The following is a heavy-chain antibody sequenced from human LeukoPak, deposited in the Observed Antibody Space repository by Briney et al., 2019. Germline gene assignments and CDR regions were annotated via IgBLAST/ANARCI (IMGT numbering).Heavy chain of an antibody. Sequence: SETLSLTCAVYGGSFSGYYWSWIRQPPGKGLEWIGEINHSGSTNYNPSLKSRVTISVDTSKNQFSLKLSSVTAADTAVYYCARGMRYYYYGMDVWGQGTTVTVSS. J-gene: IGHJ6*02. CDR2: INHSGST. V-gene: IGHV4-34*01. CDR3: ARGMRYYYYGMDV. CDR1: GGSFSGYY.